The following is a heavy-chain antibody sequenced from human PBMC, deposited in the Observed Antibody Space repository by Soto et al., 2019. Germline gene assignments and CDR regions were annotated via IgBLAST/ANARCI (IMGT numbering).Heavy chain of an antibody. J-gene: IGHJ4*02. Sequence: GAALRLSCAASALTFSSYWVSWVRQAPGKGLEWVANIKQDGSEKYYVDSVKGRFTISRDNAKNSLYLQMNSLRAEDTAVYYCARDQYGDYVVYRGQGTLGTVSS. D-gene: IGHD2-2*01. CDR2: IKQDGSEK. CDR1: ALTFSSYW. V-gene: IGHV3-7*01. CDR3: ARDQYGDYVVY.